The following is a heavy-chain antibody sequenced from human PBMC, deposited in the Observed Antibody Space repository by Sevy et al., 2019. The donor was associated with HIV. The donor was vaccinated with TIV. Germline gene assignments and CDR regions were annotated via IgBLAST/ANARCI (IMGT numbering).Heavy chain of an antibody. Sequence: GGSLRLSCAASGFTFSSYGMHWVRQAPGKGLEWVALIWFDGSNRLYADSVKGRFTISRDNSKNTLYLQMNSLRAEDTAIYYCARENIEVGSAFDIWGPGTLVTVSS. V-gene: IGHV3-33*01. CDR2: IWFDGSNR. J-gene: IGHJ3*02. D-gene: IGHD2-15*01. CDR1: GFTFSSYG. CDR3: ARENIEVGSAFDI.